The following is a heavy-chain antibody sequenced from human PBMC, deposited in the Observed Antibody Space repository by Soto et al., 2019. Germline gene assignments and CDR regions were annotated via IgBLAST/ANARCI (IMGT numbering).Heavy chain of an antibody. J-gene: IGHJ4*02. V-gene: IGHV3-15*07. CDR1: GITFSKAW. CDR2: MKSKTDDGTT. CDR3: TTVGGYSYGLEY. D-gene: IGHD5-18*01. Sequence: EVHLVESGGVLVKPGGSLRLSCAVSGITFSKAWMTWVRQAPGKGLEWVGRMKSKTDDGTTDYAAPVKGRFAISRDESKNTLYLQMNSLKIEDTAVYYCTTVGGYSYGLEYWGQGTLVTVSS.